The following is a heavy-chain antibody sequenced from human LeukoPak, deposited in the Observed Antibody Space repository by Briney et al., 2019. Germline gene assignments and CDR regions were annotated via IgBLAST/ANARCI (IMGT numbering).Heavy chain of an antibody. J-gene: IGHJ4*02. CDR1: GFAVSSNY. V-gene: IGHV3-66*01. D-gene: IGHD6-6*01. Sequence: GSLRLSCAASGFAVSSNYMSWVRQAPGKGLEWVSVIYAGDSTYYADSVKDRFTISRDNSKDTLYLQMSSLRAEDTAVYYCARESDRSSSDLDYWGQGTLSPSPQ. CDR3: ARESDRSSSDLDY. CDR2: IYAGDST.